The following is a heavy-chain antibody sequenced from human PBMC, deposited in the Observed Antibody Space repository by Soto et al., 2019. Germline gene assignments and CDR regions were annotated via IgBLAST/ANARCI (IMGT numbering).Heavy chain of an antibody. CDR3: ARHVGPYASGGTFDY. CDR1: GGSIRTSSYY. J-gene: IGHJ4*02. V-gene: IGHV4-39*01. CDR2: TYYSGTT. Sequence: PSETLSLTCTVSGGSIRTSSYYWGWLRQTPGKKLEWIGTTYYSGTTYYNPSLKSRVTISVDTSKSQFSLRLSSVTAEDTALYYCARHVGPYASGGTFDYWGRGTLVTVSS. D-gene: IGHD3-10*01.